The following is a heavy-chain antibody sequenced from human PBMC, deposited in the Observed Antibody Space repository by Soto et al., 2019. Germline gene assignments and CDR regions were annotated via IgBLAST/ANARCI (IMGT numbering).Heavy chain of an antibody. CDR1: GFTFSSYA. Sequence: PGGSLRLSCAASGFTFSSYAMHWVRQAPGKGLEWVAVISYDGSNKYYADSVKGRFTISRDNSKNTLYLQMNSLRAEDTAVYYCAREGGPDIVVVPAARWGYYYYYGMDVWGQGTTVTVSS. CDR3: AREGGPDIVVVPAARWGYYYYYGMDV. V-gene: IGHV3-30-3*01. CDR2: ISYDGSNK. D-gene: IGHD2-2*01. J-gene: IGHJ6*02.